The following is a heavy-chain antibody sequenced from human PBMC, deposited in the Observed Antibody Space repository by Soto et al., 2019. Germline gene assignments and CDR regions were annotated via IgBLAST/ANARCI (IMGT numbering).Heavy chain of an antibody. J-gene: IGHJ4*02. Sequence: EVQLLESGGGLVQPGGSLRLSCSGSGFTFSTYTMNWVRQAPGKGLEWVSGIYGNGRETFYGDSMRGRVTISRDNSKSTLFLQMNTLRPEDTAVYYWAKDRVPDSRWNFDYWGQGTLVTVSS. CDR3: AKDRVPDSRWNFDY. CDR2: IYGNGRET. CDR1: GFTFSTYT. D-gene: IGHD1-1*01. V-gene: IGHV3-23*01.